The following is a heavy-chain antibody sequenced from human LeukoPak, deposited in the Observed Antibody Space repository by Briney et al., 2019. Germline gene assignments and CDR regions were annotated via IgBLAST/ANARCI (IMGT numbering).Heavy chain of an antibody. CDR3: AKDGGYYYDTSGYQASFDY. CDR2: INPNSGGT. Sequence: ASVKVSCKASGYTFTGYYMHWVRQAPGQGLEWMGWINPNSGGTNSAQKFQGRVTMTRDTSISTAYMELSSLRSDDTAVYYCAKDGGYYYDTSGYQASFDYWGQGTLVTVSS. J-gene: IGHJ4*02. D-gene: IGHD3-22*01. CDR1: GYTFTGYY. V-gene: IGHV1-2*02.